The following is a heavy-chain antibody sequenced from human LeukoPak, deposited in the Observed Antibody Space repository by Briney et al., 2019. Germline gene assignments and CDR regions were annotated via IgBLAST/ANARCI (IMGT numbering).Heavy chain of an antibody. CDR1: GYTFTSYA. D-gene: IGHD3-16*02. Sequence: ASVKVSCKASGYTFTSYAMHWVRQAPGQGLEWMGWINAGNGNTKYSQKFQGRVTITRDTSATTAYMELSSLRSEDTAVYYCAREYYDYVWGSYRYWYYFDYWGQGTLVTVSS. V-gene: IGHV1-3*01. CDR2: INAGNGNT. J-gene: IGHJ4*02. CDR3: AREYYDYVWGSYRYWYYFDY.